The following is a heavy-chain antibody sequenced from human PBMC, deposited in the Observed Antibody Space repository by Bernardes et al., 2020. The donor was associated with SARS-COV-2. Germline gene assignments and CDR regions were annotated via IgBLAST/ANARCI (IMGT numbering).Heavy chain of an antibody. CDR3: ARGGYYDSSGYYSEDAFDI. J-gene: IGHJ3*02. D-gene: IGHD3-22*01. CDR1: GFTVSSNY. V-gene: IGHV3-53*04. CDR2: IYSGGST. Sequence: GGSLRLSCAASGFTVSSNYMSWVRQAPGKGLEWVSVIYSGGSTYYADSVKGRFTISRHNSKNTLYLQMNSLRAEDTAVYYCARGGYYDSSGYYSEDAFDIWGQGTMVTVSS.